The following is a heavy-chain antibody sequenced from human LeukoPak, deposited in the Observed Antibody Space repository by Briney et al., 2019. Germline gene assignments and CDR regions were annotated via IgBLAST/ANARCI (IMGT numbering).Heavy chain of an antibody. CDR2: IKQDGSEK. CDR3: ARDPVVTAKC. J-gene: IGHJ4*02. D-gene: IGHD2-21*02. CDR1: GFTFSSYA. Sequence: PGGSLRLSCAASGFTFSSYAMSWVRQAPGKGLEWVANIKQDGSEKYYVDSVKGRFTISRDNAKNSLYLQMNSLRPEDTAVYYCARDPVVTAKCWGQGTLVTVSS. V-gene: IGHV3-7*01.